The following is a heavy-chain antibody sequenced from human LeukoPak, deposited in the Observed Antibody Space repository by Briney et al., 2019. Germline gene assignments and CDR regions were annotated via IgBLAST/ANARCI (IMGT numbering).Heavy chain of an antibody. D-gene: IGHD2-2*01. J-gene: IGHJ4*02. CDR1: GGSISSNNYF. CDR2: IYDSGST. V-gene: IGHV4-39*07. CDR3: ARILSSDCSSTSCYPDY. Sequence: SETLSLTCTVSGGSISSNNYFWGWIRQPPGKGLEWIGSIYDSGSTYYNPSLKSRVTISVDTSKNQFSLKLSSVTAADTAVYYCARILSSDCSSTSCYPDYWGQGTLVTVSS.